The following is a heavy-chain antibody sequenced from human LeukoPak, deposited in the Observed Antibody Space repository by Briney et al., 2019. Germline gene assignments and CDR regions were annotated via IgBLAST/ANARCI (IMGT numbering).Heavy chain of an antibody. D-gene: IGHD6-6*01. J-gene: IGHJ4*02. CDR1: GGSISRSDHY. V-gene: IGHV4-39*07. CDR2: IYYNGIT. CDR3: AGEYSSSSGDY. Sequence: SETLSLTCSVSGGSISRSDHYWSWIRQPPGKGLEWIGNIYYNGITYYNPSLKSRVTISVDTSKNQFSLKLSSVTAADTAVYYCAGEYSSSSGDYWGQGTLVTVSS.